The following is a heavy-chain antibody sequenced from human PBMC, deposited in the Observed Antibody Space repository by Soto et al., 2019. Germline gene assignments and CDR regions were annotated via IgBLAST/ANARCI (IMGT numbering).Heavy chain of an antibody. V-gene: IGHV1-2*02. Sequence: QVQLMQSGAEVKKSGASVKVSCKASGYTFTEYYIHWVRQAPGQGLEWMGWNNPSSGVTKSAQRFQGSVTMTRDTSITTAYMEMTRLTSDDTAVYYCARGGCTDGVCTYYFDYWGRGPLVAVSS. J-gene: IGHJ4*02. CDR2: NNPSSGVT. D-gene: IGHD2-8*01. CDR3: ARGGCTDGVCTYYFDY. CDR1: GYTFTEYY.